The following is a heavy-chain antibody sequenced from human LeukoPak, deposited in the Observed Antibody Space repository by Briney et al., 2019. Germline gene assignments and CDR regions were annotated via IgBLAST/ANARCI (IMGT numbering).Heavy chain of an antibody. J-gene: IGHJ5*02. CDR2: INTNTGNP. D-gene: IGHD3-10*01. V-gene: IGHV7-4-1*02. Sequence: GASVKVSCKASGYTFTSYAMNWVRQAPGQGLEWMGWINTNTGNPTYAQGFTGQFVFSLDTSVSTAYLQTSSLKAEDTAVYYCARGYYGSGSYYNWFDPWGQGTLVTVSS. CDR3: ARGYYGSGSYYNWFDP. CDR1: GYTFTSYA.